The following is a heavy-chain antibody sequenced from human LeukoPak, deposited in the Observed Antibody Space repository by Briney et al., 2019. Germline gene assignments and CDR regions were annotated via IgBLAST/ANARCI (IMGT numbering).Heavy chain of an antibody. D-gene: IGHD2-2*01. Sequence: PGGSLRLSRAASGFTFSNAWMNWVRQAPGKGLEWVGRIKSKTDGGTTDYAAPVKGRFTISRDDSKNTLYLQMNSLKTEDTAVYYCTTGLESIVVVPAASDAFDIWGQGTMVTVSS. CDR3: TTGLESIVVVPAASDAFDI. CDR2: IKSKTDGGTT. CDR1: GFTFSNAW. J-gene: IGHJ3*02. V-gene: IGHV3-15*07.